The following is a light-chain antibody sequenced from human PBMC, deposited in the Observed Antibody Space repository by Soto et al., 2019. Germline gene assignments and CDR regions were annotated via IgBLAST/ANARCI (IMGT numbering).Light chain of an antibody. V-gene: IGKV1-5*01. J-gene: IGKJ1*01. CDR2: DAS. CDR3: QQYNIYSPWT. CDR1: QNVNKW. Sequence: DIQMTQSPSTLSASVGDRVTITCRASQNVNKWLAWVQQKPGKVPKLLIFDASTLQTGVPSRFGGGGSVPEFTLTISGLQTDDVATFYCQQYNIYSPWTFGPGRKVEI.